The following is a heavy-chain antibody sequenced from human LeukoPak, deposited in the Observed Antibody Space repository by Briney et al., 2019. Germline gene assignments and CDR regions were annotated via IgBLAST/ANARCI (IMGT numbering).Heavy chain of an antibody. Sequence: GSLRLSYAASGFRFSSFAMNWVRLAPDTGLHRLSYISSGGRTMYYADSVKGRFTISRDNAKDSLYLHMNSLGAEDTGVYFCARGASWIQLWQFDHWGQGTQVTVSS. CDR3: ARGASWIQLWQFDH. CDR1: GFRFSSFA. D-gene: IGHD5-18*01. CDR2: ISSGGRTM. V-gene: IGHV3-48*03. J-gene: IGHJ4*02.